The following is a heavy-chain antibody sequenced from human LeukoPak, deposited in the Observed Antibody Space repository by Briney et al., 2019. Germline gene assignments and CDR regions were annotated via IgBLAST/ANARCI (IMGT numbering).Heavy chain of an antibody. CDR1: GYSFTNYW. V-gene: IGHV5-51*01. Sequence: GESLKISCKGPGYSFTNYWIGWVRQMPGKGLEWMGIIYPGDSDTRYRPSFQGQVTISADKSISTAYLQWSSLKASDTAMYYCARTGYTSRWAIDYWGQGTLVTVSS. D-gene: IGHD6-13*01. J-gene: IGHJ4*02. CDR3: ARTGYTSRWAIDY. CDR2: IYPGDSDT.